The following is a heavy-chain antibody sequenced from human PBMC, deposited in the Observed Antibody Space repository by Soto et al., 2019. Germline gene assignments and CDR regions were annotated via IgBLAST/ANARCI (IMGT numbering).Heavy chain of an antibody. D-gene: IGHD6-13*01. J-gene: IGHJ5*02. CDR1: GGSISSYY. V-gene: IGHV4-4*07. CDR2: IYTSGST. CDR3: ARENATHPGYSSSWYFWFDP. Sequence: SETLSLTCTVSGGSISSYYWSWIRQPAGKGLAWIGRIYTSGSTNYNPSLKSRVTMSVDTSKNQFSLKLSSVTAADTAVYYCARENATHPGYSSSWYFWFDPWGQGTLVTVSS.